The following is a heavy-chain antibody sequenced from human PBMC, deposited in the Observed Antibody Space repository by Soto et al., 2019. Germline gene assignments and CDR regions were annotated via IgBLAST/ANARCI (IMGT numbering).Heavy chain of an antibody. Sequence: QVQLVQSGAEVKKPGSSVKVSCKASGGTFSSYAISWVRQAPGQGLEWMGGIIPIFGTANYAQKFQGRVTITADKSTSTAYMELSSLRSGDTAVYYCARWGLRDGYNRWYFDYWGQGTLVTVSS. D-gene: IGHD5-12*01. V-gene: IGHV1-69*06. J-gene: IGHJ4*02. CDR1: GGTFSSYA. CDR2: IIPIFGTA. CDR3: ARWGLRDGYNRWYFDY.